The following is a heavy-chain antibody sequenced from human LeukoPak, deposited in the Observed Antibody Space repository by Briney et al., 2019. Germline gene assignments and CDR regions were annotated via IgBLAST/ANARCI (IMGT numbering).Heavy chain of an antibody. Sequence: SETLSLTCTVSGGSISSYYWSWIRQPPGKGLEWIGYIYYSGSTNYNPSLKSRVTISVDTSKNQFSLKLSSVTAADTAVYYCARKFGPSNYYGSGSYYPPEYYYGMDVWGQGTTVTVSS. CDR2: IYYSGST. D-gene: IGHD3-10*01. CDR3: ARKFGPSNYYGSGSYYPPEYYYGMDV. CDR1: GGSISSYY. V-gene: IGHV4-59*12. J-gene: IGHJ6*02.